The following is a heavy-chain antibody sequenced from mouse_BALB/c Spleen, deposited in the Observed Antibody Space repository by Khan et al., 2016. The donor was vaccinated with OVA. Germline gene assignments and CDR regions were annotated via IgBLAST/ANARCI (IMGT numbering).Heavy chain of an antibody. CDR3: ARLAYYYDSEGFAY. CDR2: ISTGGSYT. Sequence: VQLKESGGDLVKPGGSLKLSCAASGFTFSTYGMSWVRQTPDKRLEWVATISTGGSYTYYPDSVKGRFTISRDNAKNTLYLQMSSLKSEDTAMFYCARLAYYYDSEGFAYWGQGTLGTVSA. V-gene: IGHV5-6*01. D-gene: IGHD1-1*01. J-gene: IGHJ3*01. CDR1: GFTFSTYG.